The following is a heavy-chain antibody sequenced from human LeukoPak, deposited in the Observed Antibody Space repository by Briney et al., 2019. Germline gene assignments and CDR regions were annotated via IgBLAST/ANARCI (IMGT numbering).Heavy chain of an antibody. V-gene: IGHV4-39*03. J-gene: IGHJ6*02. Sequence: SETLSLTCTVSYGSISSSAYYWAWIRQPPGKGLEWIGSISYSENTYYSPSLKSRVTISVDTSKNQFSLKLSSVTAADTAVYYCRGYCSSTSCYTGYYYGMDVWGQGTTVTVSS. CDR1: YGSISSSAYY. D-gene: IGHD2-2*02. CDR3: RGYCSSTSCYTGYYYGMDV. CDR2: ISYSENT.